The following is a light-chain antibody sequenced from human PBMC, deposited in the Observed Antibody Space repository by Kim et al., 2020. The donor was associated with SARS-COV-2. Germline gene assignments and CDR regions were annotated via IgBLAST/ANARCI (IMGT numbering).Light chain of an antibody. CDR2: AAS. Sequence: ATVRDRVTITCRASQGISNYLAWYQQKPGKVPKLLIYAASTLQSEVPSRWSDSGSGTDFTLTISSLQPEGVATYYCQKYNSAPLTFGGGTKVDIK. CDR3: QKYNSAPLT. J-gene: IGKJ4*01. V-gene: IGKV1-27*01. CDR1: QGISNY.